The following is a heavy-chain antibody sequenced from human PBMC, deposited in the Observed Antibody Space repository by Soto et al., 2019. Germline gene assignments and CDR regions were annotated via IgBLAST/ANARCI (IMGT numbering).Heavy chain of an antibody. J-gene: IGHJ6*02. Sequence: QVQLQESGPGLVKPSETLSLTCTVSGGSVSSGTYQWSWIRQSPGKGLEWIGYIHYTVNTNYNPSLKSRVSISGATSKNHFSPKLTSVTAAATALHFCARLHFCEFWSGSVPMDVWGQGPAVTVSS. CDR2: IHYTVNT. CDR3: ARLHFCEFWSGSVPMDV. V-gene: IGHV4-61*03. D-gene: IGHD3-3*01. CDR1: GGSVSSGTYQ.